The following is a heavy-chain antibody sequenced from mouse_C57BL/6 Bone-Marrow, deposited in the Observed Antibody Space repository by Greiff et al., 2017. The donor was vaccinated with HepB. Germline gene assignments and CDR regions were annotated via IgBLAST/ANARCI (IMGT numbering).Heavy chain of an antibody. CDR1: GYTFTSYW. CDR3: AIGYDYDKGAWFAY. V-gene: IGHV1-74*01. D-gene: IGHD2-4*01. Sequence: QVQLQQPGAELVKPGASVKVSCKASGYTFTSYWMHWVKQRPGQGLEWIGRIHPSDSDTNYNQKFKGKATLTVDKSSSTAYMQLSSLTSEDSAVYYWAIGYDYDKGAWFAYWGQGTLVSVSA. CDR2: IHPSDSDT. J-gene: IGHJ3*01.